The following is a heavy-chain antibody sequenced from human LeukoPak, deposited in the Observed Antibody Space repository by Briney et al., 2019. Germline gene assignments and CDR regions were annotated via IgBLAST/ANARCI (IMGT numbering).Heavy chain of an antibody. CDR1: GFTFKHHY. D-gene: IGHD3-3*01. Sequence: PGGSLRLSCAASGFTFKHHYMSWVRQAPGKGLEWVADIKQDGSEKEYVDSVKGRFTISRDNGKNLVYLQMNSLRAEDTAVYYCARSKDFWGGYYMDYWGQGTLVTVSS. CDR2: IKQDGSEK. CDR3: ARSKDFWGGYYMDY. V-gene: IGHV3-7*03. J-gene: IGHJ4*02.